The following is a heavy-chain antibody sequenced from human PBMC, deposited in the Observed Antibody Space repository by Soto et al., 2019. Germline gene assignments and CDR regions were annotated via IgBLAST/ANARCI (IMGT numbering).Heavy chain of an antibody. CDR1: GYTFTSYA. Sequence: ASVKVSCKASGYTFTSYAMHWVRQAPGQRLEWMGWINAGNGNTKYSQKFQGRVTITRDTSASTAYMELSSLRSEDTAVYYCARAPQYYYDSSGFYYFDYWGQGTLVTVSS. J-gene: IGHJ4*02. V-gene: IGHV1-3*01. CDR3: ARAPQYYYDSSGFYYFDY. CDR2: INAGNGNT. D-gene: IGHD3-22*01.